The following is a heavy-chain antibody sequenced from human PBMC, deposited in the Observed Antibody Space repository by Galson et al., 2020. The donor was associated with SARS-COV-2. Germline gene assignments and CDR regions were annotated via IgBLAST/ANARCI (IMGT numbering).Heavy chain of an antibody. CDR3: AKDSRLARITIFGVVTQRGYFDY. D-gene: IGHD3-3*01. J-gene: IGHJ4*02. Sequence: GESLKISCAASGFTFSSYAMSRVRQAQGKGLEWVSAIRGTAGSTYYAESVKGRFTISRDTSKNTLYLQMNSLRAEDTAVYYCAKDSRLARITIFGVVTQRGYFDYWGQGTLVTVSS. CDR2: IRGTAGST. CDR1: GFTFSSYA. V-gene: IGHV3-23*01.